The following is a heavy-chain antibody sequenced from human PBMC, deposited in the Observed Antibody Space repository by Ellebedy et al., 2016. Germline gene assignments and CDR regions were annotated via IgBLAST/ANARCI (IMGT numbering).Heavy chain of an antibody. Sequence: GGSLRLSCAASGFTFSTYSMNWVRQAPGKGLEWVSVISGSGGTTYYADSVKGRFTISRDNSKNTLYLQMNSLRADDTAVYYCAKVHNSGWYDAGFDYWGQGTLVTVSS. J-gene: IGHJ4*02. V-gene: IGHV3-23*01. CDR3: AKVHNSGWYDAGFDY. CDR2: ISGSGGTT. D-gene: IGHD6-19*01. CDR1: GFTFSTYS.